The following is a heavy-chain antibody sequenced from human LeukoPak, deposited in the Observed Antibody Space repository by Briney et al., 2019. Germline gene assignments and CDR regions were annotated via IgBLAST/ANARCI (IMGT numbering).Heavy chain of an antibody. D-gene: IGHD3-22*01. V-gene: IGHV3-48*03. CDR3: AREEAVVIPFDY. CDR1: GFTFSNYE. J-gene: IGHJ4*02. CDR2: ISSEAGTT. Sequence: PRGSPRVSCVAPGFTFSNYEMNCVRQAPGKGLEWVSYISSEAGTTHYADSVKGRFTISRDNAKNSLYLQMNNLRAEVTAVYYCAREEAVVIPFDYWGQGTLVTVSS.